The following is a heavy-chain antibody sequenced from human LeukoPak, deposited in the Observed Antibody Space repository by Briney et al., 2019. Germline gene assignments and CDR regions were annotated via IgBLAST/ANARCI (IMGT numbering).Heavy chain of an antibody. V-gene: IGHV1-2*02. CDR2: INPNSGGT. D-gene: IGHD2-2*01. J-gene: IGHJ5*02. CDR3: ARGWDIVVVPAALSWFDP. CDR1: GYTFTGYY. Sequence: ASVKVSCKASGYTFTGYYMHWVRQAPGQGLEWMGWINPNSGGTNYAQKFQGRVTMTRDTSISTAYMELSRLRSDDTAVYYCARGWDIVVVPAALSWFDPWGQGTLVTVSS.